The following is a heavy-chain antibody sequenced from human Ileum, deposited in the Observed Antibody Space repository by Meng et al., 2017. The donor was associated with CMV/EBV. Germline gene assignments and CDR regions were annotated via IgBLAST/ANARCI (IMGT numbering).Heavy chain of an antibody. D-gene: IGHD6-19*01. Sequence: GESPKTFCVASGLPLTQTWTSLVRQAPGKGLEWGGRIKSKADDEAAQYSASVRVRFTLPRDESENTLYLQMNSLDIEDTGVYYCATGDRQWQLLFDCWGQGTLVTVSS. CDR1: GLPLTQTW. J-gene: IGHJ4*02. V-gene: IGHV3-15*01. CDR2: IKSKADDEAA. CDR3: ATGDRQWQLLFDC.